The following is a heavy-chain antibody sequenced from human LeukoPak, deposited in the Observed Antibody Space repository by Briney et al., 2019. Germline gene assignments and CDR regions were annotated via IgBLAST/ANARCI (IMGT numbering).Heavy chain of an antibody. CDR3: ARAHPGDYSDFQFDY. D-gene: IGHD4-11*01. J-gene: IGHJ4*02. CDR2: ISSSSSTI. CDR1: GFTFSSYE. Sequence: GGSLRLSCAASGFTFSSYEMNWVRQAPGKGLEWVSYISSSSSTIYYADSVKGRFTISRDNAKNSLYLQMNSLRAEDTAVYYCARAHPGDYSDFQFDYWGQGTLVTVSS. V-gene: IGHV3-48*01.